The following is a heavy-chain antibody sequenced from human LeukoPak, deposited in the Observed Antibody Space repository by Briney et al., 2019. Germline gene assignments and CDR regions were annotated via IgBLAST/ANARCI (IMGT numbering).Heavy chain of an antibody. D-gene: IGHD6-19*01. V-gene: IGHV3-30-3*01. CDR2: TSYDGSNK. CDR1: RFTFSSYA. Sequence: GGSLRLSCAASRFTFSSYAMHWVRQAPGKGLEWVAVTSYDGSNKYYADSVKGRFTISRDNSKNTLYLQMNSLRAEDTAVYYCAREIGGSVWRRDGMDVWGQGTTVTVSS. CDR3: AREIGGSVWRRDGMDV. J-gene: IGHJ6*02.